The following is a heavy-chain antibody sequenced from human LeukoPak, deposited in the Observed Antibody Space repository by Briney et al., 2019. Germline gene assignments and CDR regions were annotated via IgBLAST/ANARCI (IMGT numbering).Heavy chain of an antibody. CDR2: ISSDGVYT. D-gene: IGHD3-3*02. Sequence: GGSLRLSCEVSGFTFSVYSMNWVCQAPGEGLQWVASISSDGVYTYYADSVKGRFTISRDNAKDSLYLQMVTLRAEDTAVYYCARDILGGVGNWFDPWGQGTLSPSPQ. CDR1: GFTFSVYS. J-gene: IGHJ5*02. CDR3: ARDILGGVGNWFDP. V-gene: IGHV3-21*01.